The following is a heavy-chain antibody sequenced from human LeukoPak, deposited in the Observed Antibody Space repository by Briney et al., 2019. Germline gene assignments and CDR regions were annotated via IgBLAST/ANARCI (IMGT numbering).Heavy chain of an antibody. V-gene: IGHV4-30-4*01. CDR3: ARFGSIDSSGYYLILR. D-gene: IGHD3-22*01. Sequence: SQTLSLTCTVSGGSISSGDYYWSWIRQPPGKGLEWIGYTYYSGSTYYNPSLKSRVTMSAGTSRNQFSLKLSSVTAADAAVYFCARFGSIDSSGYYLILRWGQGTLVTVSS. J-gene: IGHJ4*02. CDR2: TYYSGST. CDR1: GGSISSGDYY.